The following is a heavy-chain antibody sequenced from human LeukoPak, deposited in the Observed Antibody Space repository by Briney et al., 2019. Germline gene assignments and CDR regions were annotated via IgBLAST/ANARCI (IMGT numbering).Heavy chain of an antibody. V-gene: IGHV3-30-3*01. J-gene: IGHJ4*02. CDR2: ISYDGSNK. CDR3: ARDSGYVAYFDY. Sequence: AGGSLRLSCAASGFTFSSYAMHWVRQAPGKGLEWVAVISYDGSNKYYADSVKGRFTISRDNSKNTLYLQMNSLRAEDTAVYYCARDSGYVAYFDYWGQGTLVTVSS. CDR1: GFTFSSYA. D-gene: IGHD5-12*01.